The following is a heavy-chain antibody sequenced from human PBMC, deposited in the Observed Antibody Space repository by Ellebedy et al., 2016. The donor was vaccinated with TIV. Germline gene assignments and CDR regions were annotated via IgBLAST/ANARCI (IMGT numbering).Heavy chain of an antibody. CDR1: GYIFTNYG. CDR3: ARDLGPYGSGASFDY. D-gene: IGHD6-19*01. J-gene: IGHJ4*02. CDR2: ISGFNGNT. Sequence: AASVKVSCKTSGYIFTNYGISWVRQAPGQGLEWMGCISGFNGNTNYAQKLQGRVTMTTDTSTSTVYMERRSLRSDDTAVYYCARDLGPYGSGASFDYWGQGTLVTVSS. V-gene: IGHV1-18*04.